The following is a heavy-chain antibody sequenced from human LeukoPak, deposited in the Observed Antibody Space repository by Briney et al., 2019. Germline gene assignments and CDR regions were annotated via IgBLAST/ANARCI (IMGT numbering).Heavy chain of an antibody. Sequence: GGSLRLSCAASGFTFDDYAMHWVRQAPGKGLEWVSYISSSGSTIYYADSVKGRFTISRDNSKNTLYLQMNSLRAEDTAVYYCAKSGYNRFDYWGQGTLVTVSS. CDR2: ISSSGSTI. D-gene: IGHD5-24*01. V-gene: IGHV3-23*01. CDR1: GFTFDDYA. J-gene: IGHJ4*02. CDR3: AKSGYNRFDY.